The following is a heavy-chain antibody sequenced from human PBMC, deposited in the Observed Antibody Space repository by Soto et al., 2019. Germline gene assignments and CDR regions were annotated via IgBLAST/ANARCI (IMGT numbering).Heavy chain of an antibody. V-gene: IGHV3-30-3*01. J-gene: IGHJ4*02. CDR3: ARAKNDGDFDY. CDR1: GFTFSSYA. CDR2: ISYDGSNK. Sequence: GGSLRLSCAASGFTFSSYAMHWVRQAPGKGLEWVAVISYDGSNKYYADSVKGRFTISRDNSKNTLYLQMNSLRAEDTAVYYCARAKNDGDFDYWGQGTLVTVSS. D-gene: IGHD1-1*01.